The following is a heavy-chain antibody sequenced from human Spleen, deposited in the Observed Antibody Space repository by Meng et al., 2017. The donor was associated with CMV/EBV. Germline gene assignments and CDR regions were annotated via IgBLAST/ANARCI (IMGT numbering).Heavy chain of an antibody. D-gene: IGHD6-13*01. V-gene: IGHV1-8*01. CDR1: TFTSYD. CDR3: ARRYSSSWYYYYYGMDV. CDR2: MNPTSGNT. Sequence: TFTSYDINWVRQATGQGLEWMGWMNPTSGNTGYAQKFQGRVTMTRNTSISTAYMELSSLRSEDTAVYYCARRYSSSWYYYYYGMDVWGQGTTVTVSS. J-gene: IGHJ6*02.